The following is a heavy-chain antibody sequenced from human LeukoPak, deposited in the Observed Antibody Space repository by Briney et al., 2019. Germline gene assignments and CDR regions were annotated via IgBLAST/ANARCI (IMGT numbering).Heavy chain of an antibody. V-gene: IGHV3-21*01. CDR1: GFTFNTYR. J-gene: IGHJ5*02. CDR3: ARDVMVRNWFDP. D-gene: IGHD3-10*01. Sequence: AGGSLRLSCAASGFTFNTYRMNWVRQAPGKGLEWVSSISSSSSYIYYTDSVKGRFTISRDNAKNSLDLQMKDLRVEDSAMYYCARDVMVRNWFDPWGQGTLVTVS. CDR2: ISSSSSYI.